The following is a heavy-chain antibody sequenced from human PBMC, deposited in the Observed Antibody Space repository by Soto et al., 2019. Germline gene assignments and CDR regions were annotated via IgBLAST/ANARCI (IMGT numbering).Heavy chain of an antibody. V-gene: IGHV3-11*01. Sequence: GGSLRLSCAASGFTFSDYYMSWIRQAPGKGLEWVSYISSSGSTIYYADSVKGRFTISRDNAKNSLYLQMNSLRAEDTAVYYCARDNPSTIAARTPYYYYYYYMDVWGKGPRSPSP. CDR1: GFTFSDYY. CDR2: ISSSGSTI. CDR3: ARDNPSTIAARTPYYYYYYYMDV. J-gene: IGHJ6*03. D-gene: IGHD6-6*01.